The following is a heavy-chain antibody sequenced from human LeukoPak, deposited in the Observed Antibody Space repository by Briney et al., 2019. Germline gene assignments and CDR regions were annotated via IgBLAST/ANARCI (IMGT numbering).Heavy chain of an antibody. CDR2: IKHDGSEK. Sequence: GGSLRLSCVASGFPFDRYWMSWVRQAPGKGLEWVANIKHDGSEKDFVDSVKGRFTISRDNAENSLFLQMNSLRADDTAVYFCARQPIYEAYFDFWGQGTLVTVSS. D-gene: IGHD3-16*01. V-gene: IGHV3-7*01. CDR3: ARQPIYEAYFDF. CDR1: GFPFDRYW. J-gene: IGHJ4*02.